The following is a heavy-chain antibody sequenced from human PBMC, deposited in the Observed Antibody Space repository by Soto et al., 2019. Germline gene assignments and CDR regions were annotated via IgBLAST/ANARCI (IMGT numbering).Heavy chain of an antibody. CDR3: AKALISGYDYNFDY. Sequence: QVQLVESGGGVVQPGRSLRLSCAASGFTFSSYGMHWVRQAPGKGLEWVAVISYDGSNKYYADSVKGRFTISRDNSKNTLYLQMNSLRAEDTAVYYCAKALISGYDYNFDYWGQGTLVTVSS. V-gene: IGHV3-30*18. J-gene: IGHJ4*02. CDR1: GFTFSSYG. CDR2: ISYDGSNK. D-gene: IGHD5-12*01.